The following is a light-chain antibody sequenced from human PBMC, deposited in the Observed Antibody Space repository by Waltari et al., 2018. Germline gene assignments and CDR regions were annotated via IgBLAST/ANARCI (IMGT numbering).Light chain of an antibody. CDR2: EVS. V-gene: IGLV2-14*01. Sequence: QSALTQPASVSGSPGQSIAISCTGTSSDLGPYNYVSWYQQPPGKAPKLMIYEVSNRPSGVSDRFSGSKSGNTASLTISGLQAEDEADYYCSSCTTSNTVVFGTGTKVTVL. CDR3: SSCTTSNTVV. J-gene: IGLJ1*01. CDR1: SSDLGPYNY.